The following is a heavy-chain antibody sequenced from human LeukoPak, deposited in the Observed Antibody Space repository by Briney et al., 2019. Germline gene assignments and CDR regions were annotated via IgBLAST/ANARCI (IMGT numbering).Heavy chain of an antibody. V-gene: IGHV3-30*18. Sequence: HPGGSLRLSCAASGFTFSSYGMHWVRQAPGKGLEGVAVISYDGSNKYYADSVKGRFTISRDSSKNTLYLQMNSLRAEDTAVYYCAKELAPHRLRISDGWYWGQGTLVTVSS. D-gene: IGHD2-21*02. CDR2: ISYDGSNK. CDR1: GFTFSSYG. CDR3: AKELAPHRLRISDGWY. J-gene: IGHJ4*02.